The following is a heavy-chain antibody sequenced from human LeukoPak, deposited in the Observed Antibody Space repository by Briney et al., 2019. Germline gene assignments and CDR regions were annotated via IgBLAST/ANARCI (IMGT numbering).Heavy chain of an antibody. CDR1: GCSFTGYY. Sequence: ASVKVSCKASGCSFTGYYMHWVRQAPGQGLEWMGWINPDSGGTYYAQNFQGRAIMTRDTSISTGYMELRSLRLDDTAVYYCARDGAGKTVTHLIDYWGQGTLVTVSS. J-gene: IGHJ4*02. CDR2: INPDSGGT. V-gene: IGHV1-2*02. D-gene: IGHD4-17*01. CDR3: ARDGAGKTVTHLIDY.